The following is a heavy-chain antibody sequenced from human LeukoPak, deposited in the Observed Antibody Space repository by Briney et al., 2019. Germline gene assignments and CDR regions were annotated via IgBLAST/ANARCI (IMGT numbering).Heavy chain of an antibody. J-gene: IGHJ3*02. V-gene: IGHV3-21*01. D-gene: IGHD6-13*01. CDR3: AKVRSSSWIDAFDI. Sequence: PGGSLRLSCAASGFTFSSYSMNWVRQAPGKGLEWVSSISSSSSYIYYADSVKGRFTISRDNAKNTLYLQMNSLRAEDTAVYYCAKVRSSSWIDAFDIWGQGTMVTVSS. CDR2: ISSSSSYI. CDR1: GFTFSSYS.